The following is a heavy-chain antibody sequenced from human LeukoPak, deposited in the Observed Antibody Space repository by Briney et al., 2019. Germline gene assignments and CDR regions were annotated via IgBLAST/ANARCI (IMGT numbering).Heavy chain of an antibody. V-gene: IGHV3-30*18. J-gene: IGHJ4*02. CDR3: AKDRKEGLADYYFDY. CDR2: ISIDGRDK. CDR1: GFTFSRHG. D-gene: IGHD6-6*01. Sequence: GRSLRLSCAASGFTFSRHGMHWVRQAPGKGLEWVAVISIDGRDKKYADSVKGRFTISRDNSKKTLYLQMNSLRTEDTAVYYCAKDRKEGLADYYFDYWGQGTLVTVSS.